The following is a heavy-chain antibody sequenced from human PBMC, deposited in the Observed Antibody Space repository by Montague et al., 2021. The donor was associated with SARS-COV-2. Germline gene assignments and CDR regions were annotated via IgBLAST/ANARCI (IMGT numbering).Heavy chain of an antibody. Sequence: SETLSLTCTVSGGSISSSSYYWGWIRQPPGKGLEWIGIIYYSGSTYYNPSLKSRVTISVDTSKNQFSLKLSSVTAADTAVYYCARQENSSGGFKPDAFDIWGQGTMVTVSS. V-gene: IGHV4-39*01. CDR3: ARQENSSGGFKPDAFDI. D-gene: IGHD6-19*01. CDR2: IYYSGST. CDR1: GGSISSSSYY. J-gene: IGHJ3*02.